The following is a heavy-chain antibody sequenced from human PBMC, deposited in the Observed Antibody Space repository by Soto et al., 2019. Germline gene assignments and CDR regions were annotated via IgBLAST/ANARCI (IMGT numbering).Heavy chain of an antibody. Sequence: GGSLRLSFAASGFPFGNYAMSWVRQAPGKGLEWISGISGGGHGTNYADSVKGRFTISRDNSRNTLYLQMNSLRVEDTAVYYCAKDPRLQLGFWGQGTLVTVSS. CDR1: GFPFGNYA. CDR2: ISGGGHGT. CDR3: AKDPRLQLGF. D-gene: IGHD1-1*01. J-gene: IGHJ4*02. V-gene: IGHV3-23*01.